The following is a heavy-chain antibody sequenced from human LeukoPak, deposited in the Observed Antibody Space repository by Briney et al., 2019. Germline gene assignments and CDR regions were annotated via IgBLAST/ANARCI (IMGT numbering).Heavy chain of an antibody. CDR1: GFIFSRYA. Sequence: GGSLRLSCAASGFIFSRYAMTWVRQALGKGLEWVSSISGSGGSTYYADSVKGRFTISRDTSKSTLYLQMCSLRAEDTAVYYCAKRNSDSYFLDSWGQGTLVTVSS. D-gene: IGHD1-26*01. CDR3: AKRNSDSYFLDS. V-gene: IGHV3-23*01. J-gene: IGHJ4*02. CDR2: ISGSGGST.